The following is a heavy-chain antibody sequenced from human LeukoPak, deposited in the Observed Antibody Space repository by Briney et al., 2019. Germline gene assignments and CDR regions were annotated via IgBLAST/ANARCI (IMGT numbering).Heavy chain of an antibody. CDR2: ISSSGRTK. Sequence: GGSLRLSCAASGFTFSSYAMSWVRQAPGKGLEWVSYISSSGRTKYYADSVKGRFTISRDNAKNSLYLQMNSLRAEDTAVHYCARGKWEPLDYWGQGTLVTVSS. CDR3: ARGKWEPLDY. CDR1: GFTFSSYA. J-gene: IGHJ4*02. V-gene: IGHV3-48*03. D-gene: IGHD1-26*01.